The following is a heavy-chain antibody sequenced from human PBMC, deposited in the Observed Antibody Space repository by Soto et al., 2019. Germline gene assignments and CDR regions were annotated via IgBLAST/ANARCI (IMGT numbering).Heavy chain of an antibody. V-gene: IGHV5-51*01. CDR2: IYPGDSDT. CDR3: ARIERIAAAGTRFDP. Sequence: PGESLKISCKGSGYSFTSYWIGWVRQMPWKGLEWMGIIYPGDSDTRYSPSFQGQVTISADKSISTAYLQWSSLKASDTAMYYCARIERIAAAGTRFDPWGQGTLVTVSS. CDR1: GYSFTSYW. J-gene: IGHJ5*02. D-gene: IGHD6-13*01.